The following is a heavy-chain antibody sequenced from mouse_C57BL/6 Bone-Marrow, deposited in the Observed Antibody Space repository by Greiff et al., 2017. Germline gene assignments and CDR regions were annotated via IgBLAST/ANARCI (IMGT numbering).Heavy chain of an antibody. CDR2: IHPNSGST. CDR1: GYTFTSYW. CDR3: GRGAYWYFDV. V-gene: IGHV1-64*01. Sequence: VQLQQPGAELVKPGASVKLSCKASGYTFTSYWMHWVKQRPGQGLEWIGMIHPNSGSTNYNEKFKSKATLTVDKSSSTAYMQLRSLTSEDSAVYYCGRGAYWYFDVWGTGTTVTVSS. J-gene: IGHJ1*03.